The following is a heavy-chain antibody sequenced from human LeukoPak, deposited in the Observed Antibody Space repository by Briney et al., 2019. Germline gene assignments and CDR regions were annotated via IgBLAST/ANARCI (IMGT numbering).Heavy chain of an antibody. CDR1: GFTFSSYD. CDR2: ITTSGGST. Sequence: PGGSLRLSCAASGFTFSSYDMSWVRQAPGKGLEWVSSITTSGGSTFYADSVMGLLTISRDNSRNTLYLQMNSLSAEDTAIYYCAKGGDPTNGHHDMAVWVKGNTV. V-gene: IGHV3-23*01. D-gene: IGHD2-21*01. CDR3: AKGGDPTNGHHDMAV. J-gene: IGHJ6*03.